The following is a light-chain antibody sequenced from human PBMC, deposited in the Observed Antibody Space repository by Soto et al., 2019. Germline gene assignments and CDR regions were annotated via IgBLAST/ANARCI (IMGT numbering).Light chain of an antibody. CDR3: GTWDNSLSAVV. CDR1: SSNIGMNF. J-gene: IGLJ2*01. Sequence: QSVLTQPPSVSVAPGQTVTISCSGSSSNIGMNFVSWFQQLPGTAPKLLIYENNKRPSGIPDRFSGSKSGTSATLGITGLQTGDEADYYCGTWDNSLSAVVFGGGTKFTVL. CDR2: ENN. V-gene: IGLV1-51*02.